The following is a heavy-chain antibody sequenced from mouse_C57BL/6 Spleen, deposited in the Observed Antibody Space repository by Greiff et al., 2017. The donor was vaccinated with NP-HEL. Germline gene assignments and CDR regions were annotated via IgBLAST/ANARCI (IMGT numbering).Heavy chain of an antibody. CDR1: GYTFTSYW. J-gene: IGHJ3*01. CDR3: ARYGDYNSFAD. D-gene: IGHD2-13*01. Sequence: QVQLKQPGAELVKPGASVKMSCKASGYTFTSYWITWVKQRPGQGLEWIGDIYPGSGGTNYNEKFKSKATLTVDTSSSTAYMQRSSLKSEDSAVYYCARYGDYNSFADWGKGTLVTVAA. CDR2: IYPGSGGT. V-gene: IGHV1-55*01.